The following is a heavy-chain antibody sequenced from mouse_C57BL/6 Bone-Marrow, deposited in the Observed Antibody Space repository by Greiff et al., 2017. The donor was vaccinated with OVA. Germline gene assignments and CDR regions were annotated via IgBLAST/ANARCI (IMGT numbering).Heavy chain of an antibody. V-gene: IGHV1-64*01. CDR2: IHPNSGST. CDR3: ARWDYYGLRGFAY. CDR1: GYTFTSYW. J-gene: IGHJ3*01. D-gene: IGHD2-1*01. Sequence: VQLQQPGAELVKPGASVKLSCKASGYTFTSYWMHWVKQRPGQGLEWIGMIHPNSGSTNYNEKFKSKATLTVDTSSSTAYMQLSSLTSEDSAVYYCARWDYYGLRGFAYWGQGTLVTVSA.